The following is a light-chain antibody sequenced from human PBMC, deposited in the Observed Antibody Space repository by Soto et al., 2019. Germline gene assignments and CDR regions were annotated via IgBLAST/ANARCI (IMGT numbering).Light chain of an antibody. CDR3: SSYSSSSLYV. Sequence: QSALTQPASVSGSPGQSLTISCTGTSSDVGGYNYVSWYQHHPGKAPKLMIYDVNNRPSGVSNRFFGSKSGNTAFLTISGLQAEDEADYYCSSYSSSSLYVFGTATKVTVL. CDR2: DVN. CDR1: SSDVGGYNY. V-gene: IGLV2-14*03. J-gene: IGLJ1*01.